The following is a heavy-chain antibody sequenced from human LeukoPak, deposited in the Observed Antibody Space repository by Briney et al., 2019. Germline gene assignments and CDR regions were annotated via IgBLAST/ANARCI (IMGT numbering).Heavy chain of an antibody. CDR1: GGSISGNY. V-gene: IGHV4-4*09. CDR2: IYTSGST. CDR3: ARGSSGFYVWGN. Sequence: SETLSLTCTVSGGSISGNYWSWIRQPPGKGLEWIGYIYTSGSTDYNPSLKSRVTISVDTSKNQFSLKLSSVTAADTAVYYCARGSSGFYVWGNWGQGTLVTVSS. D-gene: IGHD3-16*01. J-gene: IGHJ4*02.